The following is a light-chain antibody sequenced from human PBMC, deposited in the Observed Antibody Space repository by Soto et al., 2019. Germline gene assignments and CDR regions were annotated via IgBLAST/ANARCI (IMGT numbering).Light chain of an antibody. J-gene: IGKJ1*01. CDR3: QQYSGIWT. V-gene: IGKV1-5*03. CDR1: QSISSW. CDR2: QAS. Sequence: DIQMTQSPSALSASVGYRFTITCRASQSISSWLAWYQHKPGKAPNLLIYQASTLESGVPSRFGGTGSGTAFTLNTSSLQPDDFATYYCQQYSGIWTFGQGTQV.